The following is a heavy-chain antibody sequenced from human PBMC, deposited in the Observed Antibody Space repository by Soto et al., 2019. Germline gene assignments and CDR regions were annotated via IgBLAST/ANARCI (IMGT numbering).Heavy chain of an antibody. CDR2: IDYRGGT. J-gene: IGHJ5*01. D-gene: IGHD6-13*01. V-gene: IGHV4-31*03. CDR1: GASISSGGFY. Sequence: QVQLQESGPGLVQPSQTLSLTCTVSGASISSGGFYWSWIRQFPGKGLEWIGYIDYRGGTFYNPSLKSRATISSDTSKSQFSLNVNSVTAADTAVFYCARVSAAGTRWFDSWGQGTLVTVSS. CDR3: ARVSAAGTRWFDS.